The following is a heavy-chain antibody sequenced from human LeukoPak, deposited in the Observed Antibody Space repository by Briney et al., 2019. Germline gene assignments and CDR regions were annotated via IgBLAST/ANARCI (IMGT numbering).Heavy chain of an antibody. CDR2: IFHSGST. D-gene: IGHD1-14*01. J-gene: IGHJ4*02. V-gene: IGHV4-4*02. CDR3: ARPVLTGALGY. Sequence: KPSGTLSLTCAVSGGSLSSTNWWSWVRQPPGKGLEWIGEIFHSGSTNYNPSLKSRVTISVDRSKNQFSLKLSSVTAADTAVYYCARPVLTGALGYWGQGTLVTVSS. CDR1: GGSLSSTNW.